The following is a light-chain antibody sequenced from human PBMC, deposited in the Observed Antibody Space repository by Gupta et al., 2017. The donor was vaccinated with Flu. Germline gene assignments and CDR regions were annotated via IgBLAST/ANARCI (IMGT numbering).Light chain of an antibody. J-gene: IGLJ2*01. Sequence: SSIGSATVDWYQQAPGMAPRLLIFANNQRPAGVPGRFSGSKSGTSASLAISGLQPEDEGDYYCATWIDALGGPVFGGGTKLVVL. V-gene: IGLV1-44*01. CDR2: ANN. CDR3: ATWIDALGGPV. CDR1: SSIGSAT.